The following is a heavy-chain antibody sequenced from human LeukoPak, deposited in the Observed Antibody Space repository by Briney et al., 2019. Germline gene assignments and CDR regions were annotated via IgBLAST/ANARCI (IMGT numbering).Heavy chain of an antibody. CDR3: ARGRIDYFDSSGYSGYFDY. CDR1: GYSISSGYY. V-gene: IGHV4-38-2*01. CDR2: IYHSGST. J-gene: IGHJ4*02. Sequence: PSDTLSLTCAVSGYSISSGYYWGWIRQPPGEGLEWIGSIYHSGSTYYNPSLKSRVTISVDTSQNQFSLKLSSVTAADTAVYYCARGRIDYFDSSGYSGYFDYWGQGTLVTVSS. D-gene: IGHD3-22*01.